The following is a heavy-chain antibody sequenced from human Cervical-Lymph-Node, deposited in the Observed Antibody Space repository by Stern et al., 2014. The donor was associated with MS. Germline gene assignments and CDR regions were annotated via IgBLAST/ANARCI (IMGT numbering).Heavy chain of an antibody. CDR1: GYTLSEIS. D-gene: IGHD2-21*02. Sequence: VPLVESGAEAKKPWASVNVSCKVSGYTLSEISMHSVRQAPGKGLELMGGFDPERGETRYAQKLQGRVTMAEDRSTDTAYMELSSLRSEDTAVYYCATHRGRVTYYYGMDVWGQGTTVTVSS. J-gene: IGHJ6*02. V-gene: IGHV1-24*01. CDR2: FDPERGET. CDR3: ATHRGRVTYYYGMDV.